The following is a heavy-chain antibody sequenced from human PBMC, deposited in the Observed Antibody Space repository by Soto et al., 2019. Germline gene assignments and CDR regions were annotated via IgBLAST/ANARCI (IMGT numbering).Heavy chain of an antibody. D-gene: IGHD3-10*01. Sequence: SETLSLTCTVPGGSISTYYWSWIRRPPGKGLEWIGYIYNSGSTHSNPSLQIRVTISVDTSKNQFSLKLSSVTAADTAIYYCARARITMVREVIKYNMDVWGQGTTVTVSS. CDR2: IYNSGST. J-gene: IGHJ6*02. V-gene: IGHV4-59*01. CDR1: GGSISTYY. CDR3: ARARITMVREVIKYNMDV.